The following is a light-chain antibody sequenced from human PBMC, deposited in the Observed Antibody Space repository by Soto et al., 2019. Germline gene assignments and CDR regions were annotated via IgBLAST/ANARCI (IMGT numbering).Light chain of an antibody. CDR1: SSDVGGYKY. CDR2: EVY. V-gene: IGLV2-14*01. Sequence: QSVLTQRASVSGSPGQSITISCTGTSSDVGGYKYVSWYQQYPGKVTKLMIYEVYNRPSGVSNRFSGSQSGNTASLTISGLQAEDEAEYYCTSYTTSRTFVFGTGTKVTVL. J-gene: IGLJ1*01. CDR3: TSYTTSRTFV.